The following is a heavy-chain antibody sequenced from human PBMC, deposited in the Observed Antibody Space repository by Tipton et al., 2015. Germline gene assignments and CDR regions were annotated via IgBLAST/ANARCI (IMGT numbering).Heavy chain of an antibody. CDR3: AKARYSYYPPRGMDV. CDR2: ISYSGGNT. D-gene: IGHD3-16*02. Sequence: SLRLSCAASGFTFSSYAMSWVRQAPGKGLEWVSRISYSGGNTYYADSVKGRFTISRDNSENTLYLQMHSLRAEDTAVYYCAKARYSYYPPRGMDVWGQGTTVTVSS. CDR1: GFTFSSYA. V-gene: IGHV3-23*01. J-gene: IGHJ6*02.